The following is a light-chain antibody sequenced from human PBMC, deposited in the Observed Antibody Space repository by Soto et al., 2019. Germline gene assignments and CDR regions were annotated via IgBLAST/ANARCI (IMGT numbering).Light chain of an antibody. J-gene: IGKJ1*01. V-gene: IGKV1D-12*01. CDR1: QAISTW. CDR3: QQANSFPRT. Sequence: DIQMTQFPSSVSASVGDRVTITCRASQAISTWLAWYQQKPGKAPKLLIYAASNLQTGVTSRFSGSGSGTDLTLTISSLQPEDFATYYCQQANSFPRTFGQGTKVEIK. CDR2: AAS.